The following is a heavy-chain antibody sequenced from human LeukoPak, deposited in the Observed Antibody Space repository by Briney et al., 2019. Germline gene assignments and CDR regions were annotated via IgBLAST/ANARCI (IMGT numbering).Heavy chain of an antibody. Sequence: ASVKVSCKASGGTFSSYAISWVRQAPGHGLEWMGWISAYNGNTNYAQKLQGRVTMTTDTSTSTAYMELRSLRSDDTAVYYCARQLGATTNPVYWGQGTLVTVSS. CDR1: GGTFSSYA. V-gene: IGHV1-18*01. CDR3: ARQLGATTNPVY. D-gene: IGHD1-26*01. CDR2: ISAYNGNT. J-gene: IGHJ4*02.